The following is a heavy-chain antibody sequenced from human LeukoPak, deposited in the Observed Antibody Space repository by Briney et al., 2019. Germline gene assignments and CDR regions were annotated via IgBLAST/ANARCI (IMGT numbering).Heavy chain of an antibody. Sequence: SETLSLTCTVSGDSVSSGSYYWSWIRQPPGKGLEWIGYMYSSGSTNYNPSLKSRVTVSVDTSKNQFSLKLSSVTAADTAVYYCARGGSTGTNLNWVDPWGQGTLVTVSS. J-gene: IGHJ5*02. CDR2: MYSSGST. V-gene: IGHV4-61*01. D-gene: IGHD1-1*01. CDR3: ARGGSTGTNLNWVDP. CDR1: GDSVSSGSYY.